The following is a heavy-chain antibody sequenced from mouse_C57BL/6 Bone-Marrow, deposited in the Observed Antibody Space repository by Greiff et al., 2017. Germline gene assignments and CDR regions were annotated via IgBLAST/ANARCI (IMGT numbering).Heavy chain of an antibody. CDR3: ARSYYGSSPYWYFDV. CDR1: GYSFTDYN. Sequence: VQLQQSGPELVKPGASVKISCKASGYSFTDYNMNWVKQSNGKSLEWIGVINPNYGTTSYNQKFKGKATLSVDKSPSTAYRQLNSLTSEDSAVYYCARSYYGSSPYWYFDVWGTGTTVTVSS. CDR2: INPNYGTT. V-gene: IGHV1-39*01. J-gene: IGHJ1*03. D-gene: IGHD1-1*01.